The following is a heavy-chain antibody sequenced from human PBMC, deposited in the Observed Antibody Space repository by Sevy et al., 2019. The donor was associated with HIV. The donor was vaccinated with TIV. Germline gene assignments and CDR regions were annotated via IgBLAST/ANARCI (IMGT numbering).Heavy chain of an antibody. CDR1: GFTFSSYS. V-gene: IGHV3-48*02. CDR3: ATREGGYGSGGSCHVDY. D-gene: IGHD2-15*01. Sequence: GGSLRLSCAASGFTFSSYSMNWVRQAPGKGLEWVSYISSSSSTIYYADSVKGRFTISRDNAKNSLYLQMNSLRDEDTAVYYCATREGGYGSGGSCHVDYWGQGTLVTVSS. CDR2: ISSSSSTI. J-gene: IGHJ4*02.